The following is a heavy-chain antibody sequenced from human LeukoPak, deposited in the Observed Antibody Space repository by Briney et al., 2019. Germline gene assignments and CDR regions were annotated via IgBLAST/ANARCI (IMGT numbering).Heavy chain of an antibody. CDR1: GFTVSNSY. J-gene: IGHJ4*02. CDR2: IYRGGGT. D-gene: IGHD6-19*01. Sequence: GGSLRLSCAASGFTVSNSYMSWVRQAPGKGLEWVSVIYRGGGTYYADSVKGRFTISRDNSKNTLDLQMNSLRAEDLAVYYCARDGRGAVAGFDYWGQGTLVTVSS. V-gene: IGHV3-66*01. CDR3: ARDGRGAVAGFDY.